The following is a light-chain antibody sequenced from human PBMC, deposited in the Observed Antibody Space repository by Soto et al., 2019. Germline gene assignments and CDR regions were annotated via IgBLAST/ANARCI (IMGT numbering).Light chain of an antibody. CDR3: QQYGDSRT. J-gene: IGKJ2*01. V-gene: IGKV3-20*01. CDR1: QSVSSTY. CDR2: GAS. Sequence: EIVLTQSPGTLSLSPGKRATLSCRASQSVSSTYLAWYQQKPGQAPRLLIYGASSRATGIPDRFSGSASGTDFTLTINRLEPEDFAIYYCQQYGDSRTFGQGTKLEIK.